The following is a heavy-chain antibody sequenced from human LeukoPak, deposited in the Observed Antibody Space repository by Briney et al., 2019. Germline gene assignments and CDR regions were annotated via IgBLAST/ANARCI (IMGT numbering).Heavy chain of an antibody. D-gene: IGHD3-9*01. CDR1: GYDLVGYD. Sequence: GASVKVSCKTSGYDLVGYDITWVRPPPGGGLEWMAWISPYIGKRKYAQKFQVRVTMTTDASRSTAYMEVNSLRSDDTAVYYCGVNVDDVTLSGLFGTFYYYFDVWGQGTTVTVSS. CDR2: ISPYIGKR. CDR3: GVNVDDVTLSGLFGTFYYYFDV. J-gene: IGHJ6*03. V-gene: IGHV1-18*01.